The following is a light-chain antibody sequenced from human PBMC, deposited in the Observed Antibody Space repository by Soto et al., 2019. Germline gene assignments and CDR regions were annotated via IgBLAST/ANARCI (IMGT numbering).Light chain of an antibody. CDR3: QQYNSYPLT. CDR1: QDISSN. CDR2: DAS. J-gene: IGKJ5*01. Sequence: DIQMTQSPSSLSASVGDRVTITCRASQDISSNLAWFQQKPGKAPKSLIYDASRLHSGVPSKFSGSESGTDFTLTISDLQAEDFAVYYCQQYNSYPLTFGQGTRLE. V-gene: IGKV1-16*02.